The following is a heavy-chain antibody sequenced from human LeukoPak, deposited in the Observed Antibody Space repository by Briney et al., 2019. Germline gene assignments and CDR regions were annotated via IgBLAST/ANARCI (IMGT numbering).Heavy chain of an antibody. Sequence: GGSLRLSCAASGFTFSSYEMNWVRQAPEKGLEWISYISSSGATTYYADSVKGRFTISRENAKNSLYLQMNSLRAEDTAVYYCARYYVKYDSTWGQGTMVTVSS. CDR3: ARYYVKYDST. V-gene: IGHV3-48*03. CDR1: GFTFSSYE. CDR2: ISSSGATT. J-gene: IGHJ3*01. D-gene: IGHD3-22*01.